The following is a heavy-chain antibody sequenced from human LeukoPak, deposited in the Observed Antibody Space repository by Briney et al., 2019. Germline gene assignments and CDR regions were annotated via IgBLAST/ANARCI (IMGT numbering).Heavy chain of an antibody. CDR1: GGAISGYY. Sequence: SETLSLTCTVSGGAISGYYWNWIRQPPGKGLEWIGNIYYSGRTNYNPSLKSRDTITVATSKNQFSLKLSSVTAADTAVYYCARDEYSSGRNGGYFDYWGQGALVTVSS. V-gene: IGHV4-59*01. D-gene: IGHD2-15*01. CDR3: ARDEYSSGRNGGYFDY. CDR2: IYYSGRT. J-gene: IGHJ4*02.